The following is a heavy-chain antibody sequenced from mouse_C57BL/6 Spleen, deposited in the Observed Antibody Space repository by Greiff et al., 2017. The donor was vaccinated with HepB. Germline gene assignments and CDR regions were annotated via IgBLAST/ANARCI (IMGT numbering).Heavy chain of an antibody. V-gene: IGHV1-80*01. Sequence: QVQLKQSGAELVKPGASVKISCKASGYAFSSYWMNWVKQRPGKGLEWIGQIYPGDGDTNYNGKFQGKATLTADNSSSTAYMQLSSLTSEDSAVYFCARVHYYGSSYGAMDYWGQGTSVTVCS. J-gene: IGHJ4*01. CDR3: ARVHYYGSSYGAMDY. CDR2: IYPGDGDT. CDR1: GYAFSSYW. D-gene: IGHD1-1*01.